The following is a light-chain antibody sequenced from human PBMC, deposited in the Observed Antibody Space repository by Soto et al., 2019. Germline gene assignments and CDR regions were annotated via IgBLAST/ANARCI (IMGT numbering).Light chain of an antibody. V-gene: IGKV1D-12*01. CDR2: AAS. CDR1: QGITSW. J-gene: IGKJ4*01. Sequence: DIQMTQSPSSVSASVGDRVTITCRANQGITSWLAWYQQKPGKAPKLLIYAASILQSGDPSRFRGSGSGTGFTLTNSTLQPEDCATYYCQQANNFPPTSGGGTKVESK. CDR3: QQANNFPPT.